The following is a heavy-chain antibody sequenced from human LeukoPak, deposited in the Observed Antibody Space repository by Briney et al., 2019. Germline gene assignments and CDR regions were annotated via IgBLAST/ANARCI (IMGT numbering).Heavy chain of an antibody. V-gene: IGHV3-21*01. CDR3: ARDGQQWLPLRPYWYFDL. D-gene: IGHD6-19*01. CDR2: ISSSSSYI. Sequence: GGSLRLSCAASGFTFSSYSMNWVRQAPGKGLEWVSSISSSSSYIYYADSVKGRFTISRDNAKSSLYLQMNSPRAEDTAVYYCARDGQQWLPLRPYWYFDLWGRGTLVTVSS. J-gene: IGHJ2*01. CDR1: GFTFSSYS.